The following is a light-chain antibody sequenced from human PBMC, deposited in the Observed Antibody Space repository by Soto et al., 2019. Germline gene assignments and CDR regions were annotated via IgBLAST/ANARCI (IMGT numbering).Light chain of an antibody. CDR3: GTWDSSLSAGV. V-gene: IGLV1-51*01. CDR2: DNN. J-gene: IGLJ2*01. Sequence: QSVLTQPPSVSAAPGQKVTISCSGSSSNIGNNYVSWYQQLPGTAPKLLIYDNNKRPSGIPDRFSGSKSGTSATLGITGLXXXXEADYYCGTWDSSLSAGVFGGGTKLTVL. CDR1: SSNIGNNY.